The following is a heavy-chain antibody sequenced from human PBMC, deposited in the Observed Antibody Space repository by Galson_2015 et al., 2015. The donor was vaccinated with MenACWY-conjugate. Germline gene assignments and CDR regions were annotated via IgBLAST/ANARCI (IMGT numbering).Heavy chain of an antibody. CDR3: ARSGAEGYSSGGTDS. CDR1: GYSFTSHY. V-gene: IGHV1-46*01. CDR2: INPDGGIP. Sequence: SVKVSCKTSGYSFTSHYMHWVRQAPGQGLEWMGIINPDGGIPSYTEKFQDRVTMTSDTSTRTVYMDLTSLTSGDTAVYYCARSGAEGYSSGGTDSWG. D-gene: IGHD6-19*01. J-gene: IGHJ5*01.